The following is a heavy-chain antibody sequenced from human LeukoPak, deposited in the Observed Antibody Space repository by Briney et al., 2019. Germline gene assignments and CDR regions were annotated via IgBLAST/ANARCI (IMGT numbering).Heavy chain of an antibody. CDR1: GGTFSSYA. CDR2: IIPIFGTA. Sequence: ASVKVSCKASGGTFSSYAISWVRQAPGQGLEWMGGIIPIFGTANYARKFQGRVTITADESTSTAYMELSSLRSEDTAVYYCAGQIVAGPFYFDYWGQGTLVTVSS. V-gene: IGHV1-69*13. D-gene: IGHD6-19*01. CDR3: AGQIVAGPFYFDY. J-gene: IGHJ4*02.